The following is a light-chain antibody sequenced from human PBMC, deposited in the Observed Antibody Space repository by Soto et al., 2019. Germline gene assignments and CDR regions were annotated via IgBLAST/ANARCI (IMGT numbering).Light chain of an antibody. Sequence: EIVLTQSPGTLSLSPGERATLSCRASQSISSYYLAWYQQRPGQAPRLLIHAASSRATGIPDRFSGSGSGTDFTLTISRLEPEDFAVYYCQQDGTSRPWTFGQGTKVEI. CDR1: QSISSYY. V-gene: IGKV3-20*01. J-gene: IGKJ1*01. CDR3: QQDGTSRPWT. CDR2: AAS.